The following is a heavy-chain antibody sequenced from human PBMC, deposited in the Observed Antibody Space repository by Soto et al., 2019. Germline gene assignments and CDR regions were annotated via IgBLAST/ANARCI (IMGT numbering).Heavy chain of an antibody. D-gene: IGHD2-2*02. Sequence: SETLSLTCTVSGGSISSGDYYWSWLRQPPGKGLEWIGYIYYSGSTYYNPSLKSRVTISVDTSKNQFSLKLSSVTAADTAVYYCARGYCSSTSCYKNYYYYYGMDVWGQGTTVTVSS. V-gene: IGHV4-30-4*01. CDR1: GGSISSGDYY. J-gene: IGHJ6*02. CDR3: ARGYCSSTSCYKNYYYYYGMDV. CDR2: IYYSGST.